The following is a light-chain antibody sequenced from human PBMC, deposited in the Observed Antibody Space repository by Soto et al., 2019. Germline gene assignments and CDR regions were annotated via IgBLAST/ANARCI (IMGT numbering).Light chain of an antibody. CDR3: SSYTSSDTYV. V-gene: IGLV2-14*01. CDR1: SSDVGGYNF. CDR2: EVS. J-gene: IGLJ1*01. Sequence: QSALTQPASVSGSPGQSITISCTGTSSDVGGYNFVSWYQQHPGKAPKLMIFEVSNRPSGVSNRFSGSKSGNTASLTISGLQAEDEADFYCSSYTSSDTYVFGTGTKLTVL.